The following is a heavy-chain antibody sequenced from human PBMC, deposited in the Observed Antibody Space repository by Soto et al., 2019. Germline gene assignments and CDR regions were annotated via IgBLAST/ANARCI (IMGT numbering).Heavy chain of an antibody. D-gene: IGHD2-15*01. V-gene: IGHV1-18*01. Sequence: QVQLVQSGAEVKKPGASVKVSCKASGYTFRIYGISWVRQAPGQGLEWMGWISANNGNTHYAQKLQGRVTMTTDTSTSTAYMEVRCLRSYDTAVYYCARTGTAAPVDYWGQGTLVTVSS. CDR1: GYTFRIYG. J-gene: IGHJ4*02. CDR2: ISANNGNT. CDR3: ARTGTAAPVDY.